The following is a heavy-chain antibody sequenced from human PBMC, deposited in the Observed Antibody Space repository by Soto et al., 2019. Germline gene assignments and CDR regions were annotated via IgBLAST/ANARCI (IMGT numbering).Heavy chain of an antibody. CDR3: ARGELWFAY. CDR1: GFSFSNFA. Sequence: IQLLESGGDLVRRGGSLRLTGAGCGFSFSNFAMTWIRQAPGKGLEWVSSINGGGDREYYADFAKGRFTLSRDNSKNSLYLQMNSLRAEDTAIYYCARGELWFAYWGQGTLVTVSS. D-gene: IGHD5-18*01. J-gene: IGHJ4*02. V-gene: IGHV3-23*01. CDR2: INGGGDRE.